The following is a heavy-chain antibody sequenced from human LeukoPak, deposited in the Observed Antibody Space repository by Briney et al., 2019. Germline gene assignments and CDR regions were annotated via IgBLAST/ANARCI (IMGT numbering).Heavy chain of an antibody. D-gene: IGHD6-6*01. V-gene: IGHV3-66*01. CDR1: GFTVSSDY. Sequence: HAGGSLRLSCSASGFTVSSDYMSWVRHAPGKGLAWLSVIYSGGTTYYADSVKGRFTISRDNAKNSLYLQMNSLRAEDTAVYYCARDSSSSYFYYYGMDVWGQGTTVTVSS. CDR2: IYSGGTT. J-gene: IGHJ6*02. CDR3: ARDSSSSYFYYYGMDV.